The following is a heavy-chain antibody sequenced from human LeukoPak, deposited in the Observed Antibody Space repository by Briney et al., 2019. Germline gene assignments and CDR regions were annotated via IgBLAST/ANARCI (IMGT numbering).Heavy chain of an antibody. CDR1: GGSLNISSYY. CDR3: ARSQATAMVSDY. V-gene: IGHV4-39*01. J-gene: IGHJ4*02. D-gene: IGHD2-2*01. CDR2: IYYSGRT. Sequence: SETLSLTCTVSGGSLNISSYYWGWIRQPPGKELEWIGSIYYSGRTYYNPSLKIRVTIFVDTSKNQFSLKLNSVTAADTAVYYCARSQATAMVSDYWGQGTLVTVSS.